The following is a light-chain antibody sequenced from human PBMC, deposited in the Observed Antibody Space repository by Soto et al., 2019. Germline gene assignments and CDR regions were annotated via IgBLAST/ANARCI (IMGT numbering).Light chain of an antibody. V-gene: IGLV2-14*01. CDR3: SSYTTSSSYF. Sequence: QSGLTQPASVSGSPGQSITSSGTGTSSDVGAYNLVSWYQQHPGRAPKLMIYDVYDQPSGVSNRFSGSKSGNTASLTISGLQAEDEADYYCSSYTTSSSYFFGTGTKVTVL. CDR1: SSDVGAYNL. J-gene: IGLJ1*01. CDR2: DVY.